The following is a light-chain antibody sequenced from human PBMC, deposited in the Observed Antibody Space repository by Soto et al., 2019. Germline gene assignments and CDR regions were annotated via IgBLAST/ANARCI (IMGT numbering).Light chain of an antibody. CDR3: QQYGSSPRT. J-gene: IGKJ1*01. CDR2: GAS. Sequence: EIVLTQSPGTLSLSPGERATLSCRASQSVASSYLAWYQQKPSQAPRLLIYGASSRATGIPDRFSGGGSGTDFTLTISRLEPEDFAVYYCQQYGSSPRTFGQGTKVEIK. V-gene: IGKV3-20*01. CDR1: QSVASSY.